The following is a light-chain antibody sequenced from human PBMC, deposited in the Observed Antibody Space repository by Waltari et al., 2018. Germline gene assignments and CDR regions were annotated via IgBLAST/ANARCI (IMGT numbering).Light chain of an antibody. CDR1: QGISSA. Sequence: AIQLTQSPSSLSASVVDRVTITCRASQGISSALAWYQQKPGKAPKLLIYDASSLESGVPSRFSGSGSGTDFTLIISSLQPEDFATYYCQQFNSYPPFGGGTKVEIK. CDR3: QQFNSYPP. CDR2: DAS. J-gene: IGKJ4*01. V-gene: IGKV1-13*02.